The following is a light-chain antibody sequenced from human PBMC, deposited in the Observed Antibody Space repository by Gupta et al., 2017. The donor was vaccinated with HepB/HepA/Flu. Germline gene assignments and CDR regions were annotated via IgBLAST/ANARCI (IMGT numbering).Light chain of an antibody. CDR2: DAS. Sequence: EILLTQSPATLSFSPGERATLSCRASQNFRGYLAWSQQKPGQSPRLLISDASNRATGIPARFSGSGSGTDFTVTISSLEPEDFEVYFCQHRGNWPLTFGGGTKVEIK. V-gene: IGKV3-11*01. J-gene: IGKJ4*01. CDR3: QHRGNWPLT. CDR1: QNFRGY.